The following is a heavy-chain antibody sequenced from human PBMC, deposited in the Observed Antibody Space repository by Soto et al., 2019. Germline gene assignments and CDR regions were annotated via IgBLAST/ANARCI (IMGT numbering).Heavy chain of an antibody. D-gene: IGHD6-19*01. Sequence: GGSLRLSCAASGFTFSSYWMSWVRQAPGKGLEWVANIKQDGSEKYYVDSVKGRFTISRDNAKNSLYLQMNSLRAEDTAVYYCAREKTGYSSGWYVHYYYGMDVWGQGTTVTVSS. J-gene: IGHJ6*02. CDR3: AREKTGYSSGWYVHYYYGMDV. CDR1: GFTFSSYW. CDR2: IKQDGSEK. V-gene: IGHV3-7*01.